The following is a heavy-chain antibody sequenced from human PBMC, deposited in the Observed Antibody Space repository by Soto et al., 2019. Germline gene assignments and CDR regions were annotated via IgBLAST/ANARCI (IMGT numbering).Heavy chain of an antibody. CDR1: GFSFSSYG. CDR2: ISYDGTDE. J-gene: IGHJ4*02. CDR3: SKPESGWNDPFDY. D-gene: IGHD1-1*01. V-gene: IGHV3-30*18. Sequence: QVQLVESGGGVVQPGRSLRLSCAASGFSFSSYGMHWVRQAPGKGLEWVAMISYDGTDEYYADSVKGRFTISRDNSKNGVYLQMNSLGGEDKAVYYCSKPESGWNDPFDYWGQGTLVTVSS.